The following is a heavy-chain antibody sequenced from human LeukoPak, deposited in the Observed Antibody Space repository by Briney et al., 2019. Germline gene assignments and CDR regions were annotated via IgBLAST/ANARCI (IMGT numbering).Heavy chain of an antibody. CDR2: IYTSGST. D-gene: IGHD6-6*01. Sequence: TSETLSLTCTVSGGSISSYYWSWIRQPAGKGLEWIGRIYTSGSTNYNPSLKSRVTMSVDTSKNQFSLKLSSVTAADTAVYYCARVFEYSSSSNLGDYYYYMDVWGKGTTVTVSS. V-gene: IGHV4-4*07. CDR1: GGSISSYY. J-gene: IGHJ6*03. CDR3: ARVFEYSSSSNLGDYYYYMDV.